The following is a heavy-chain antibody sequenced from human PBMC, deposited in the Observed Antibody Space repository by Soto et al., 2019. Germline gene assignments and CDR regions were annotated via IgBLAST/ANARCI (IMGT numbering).Heavy chain of an antibody. CDR3: ARVDYGDYGWYFDL. CDR2: IYSGGST. CDR1: GGSISSGGYY. Sequence: ETLSLTCTVSGGSISSGGYYWSWIRQHPGKGLEWVSVIYSGGSTYYADSVKGRFTISRDNSKNTLYLQMNSLRAEDTAVYYCARVDYGDYGWYFDLWGRGTLVTVSS. J-gene: IGHJ2*01. V-gene: IGHV3-66*01. D-gene: IGHD4-17*01.